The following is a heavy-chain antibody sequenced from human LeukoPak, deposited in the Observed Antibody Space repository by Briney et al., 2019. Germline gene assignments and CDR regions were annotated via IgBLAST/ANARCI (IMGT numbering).Heavy chain of an antibody. Sequence: PGRSLRLSCAASGFTFSSYGMHWVRQAPGKGLEWVAVISYDGSNKYYADSVKGRFTISRDNSKNTLYLQMNSLRAEDTAVYYCAKLLSVVDQSDYWGQGTLVTVSS. V-gene: IGHV3-30*18. J-gene: IGHJ4*02. CDR1: GFTFSSYG. CDR2: ISYDGSNK. CDR3: AKLLSVVDQSDY. D-gene: IGHD2-15*01.